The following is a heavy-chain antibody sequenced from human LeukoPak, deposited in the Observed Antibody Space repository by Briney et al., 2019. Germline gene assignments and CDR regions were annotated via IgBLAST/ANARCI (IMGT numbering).Heavy chain of an antibody. Sequence: GESLKISCQGSGYSFSNSWIAWVRQKPGKGLEWMGIIYPDDSNTRYSPSFQGHVTISADKSNSTAYLQWSSLKASDTAMYYCARERGRGIFDYWGQGTLVTVSS. V-gene: IGHV5-51*01. CDR1: GYSFSNSW. CDR3: ARERGRGIFDY. D-gene: IGHD3-16*01. CDR2: IYPDDSNT. J-gene: IGHJ4*02.